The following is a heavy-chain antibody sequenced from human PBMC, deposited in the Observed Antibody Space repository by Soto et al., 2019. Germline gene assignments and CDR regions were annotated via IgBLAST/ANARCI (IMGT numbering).Heavy chain of an antibody. CDR2: ISGSGGST. Sequence: HPGGSLRLSXAASGFTFSSYAMSWVRQAPGKGLEWVSAISGSGGSTYYADSVKGRFTISRDNSKNTLYLQMNSLRAEDTAVYYCAKERSGDLWSGYFYMGPRKYGMDVWGQGTTVTVSS. CDR3: AKERSGDLWSGYFYMGPRKYGMDV. D-gene: IGHD3-3*01. CDR1: GFTFSSYA. J-gene: IGHJ6*02. V-gene: IGHV3-23*01.